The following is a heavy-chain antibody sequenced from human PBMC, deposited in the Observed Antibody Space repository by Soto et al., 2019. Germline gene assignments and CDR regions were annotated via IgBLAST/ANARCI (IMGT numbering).Heavy chain of an antibody. CDR3: ARAVPEPFWSGYYVDY. V-gene: IGHV1-18*01. D-gene: IGHD3-3*02. CDR2: ISAYNGNT. CDR1: GYTFTSYG. Sequence: QVQLVQSGAEVKKPGASVKVSCKASGYTFTSYGISWVRQAPGQGLEGMGWISAYNGNTNYAQKRQGRVTMTTDTSTSTAYMELRSLRSDDTAVYYCARAVPEPFWSGYYVDYWGQGTLVTVSS. J-gene: IGHJ4*02.